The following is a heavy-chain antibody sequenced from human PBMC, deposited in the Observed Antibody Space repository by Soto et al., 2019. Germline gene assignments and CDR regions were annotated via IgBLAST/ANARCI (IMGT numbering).Heavy chain of an antibody. Sequence: PSETLSLTCTVSGGSISSGDYYWSWIRQPPGKGLEWIGYIYYSGSTYYNPSLKRRGTISGDPSKNQFSLMLSSVTAADTAVYFCARGRPAFALHPELDYWGQGTLVTVSS. CDR3: ARGRPAFALHPELDY. J-gene: IGHJ4*02. CDR1: GGSISSGDYY. CDR2: IYYSGST. V-gene: IGHV4-30-4*01. D-gene: IGHD1-1*01.